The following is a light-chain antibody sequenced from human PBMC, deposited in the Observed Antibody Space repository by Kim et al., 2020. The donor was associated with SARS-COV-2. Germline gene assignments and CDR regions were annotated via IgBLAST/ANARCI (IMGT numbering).Light chain of an antibody. Sequence: DIVMTQSPDSLAVSLGERATINCKSSQSVLYSSNNKNFLACYQQKPGQPPNLLIYWASTRESGVPDRFSGSGSGTDFTLTISSLQAEDVAVYYCQQYYSTLLTFGGGTKLEI. CDR3: QQYYSTLLT. CDR1: QSVLYSSNNKNF. J-gene: IGKJ4*01. CDR2: WAS. V-gene: IGKV4-1*01.